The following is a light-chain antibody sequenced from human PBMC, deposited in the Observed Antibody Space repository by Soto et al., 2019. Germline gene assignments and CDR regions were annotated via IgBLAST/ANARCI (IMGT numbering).Light chain of an antibody. CDR2: GAS. Sequence: EIVMTDSPATLSVSPLEIATRSFRASQSVRSSLAWYQQKPGQAPRLLIYGASTRATGIPARFSGSGSGTEFTLTISSLQSEDFAVYFCQQYNIWPQTFGQGTKVDIK. CDR3: QQYNIWPQT. J-gene: IGKJ1*01. CDR1: QSVRSS. V-gene: IGKV3-15*01.